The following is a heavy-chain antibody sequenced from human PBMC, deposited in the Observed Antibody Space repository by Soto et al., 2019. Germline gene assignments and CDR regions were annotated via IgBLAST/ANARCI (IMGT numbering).Heavy chain of an antibody. CDR1: GGSISSYY. D-gene: IGHD5-18*01. J-gene: IGHJ4*02. CDR2: IYYSGST. V-gene: IGHV4-59*01. CDR3: ARGGWIHLWGLFDY. Sequence: QVQLQESGPGLVKPSETLSLTCTVSGGSISSYYWSWIRQPPGKGLEWIGYIYYSGSTNYNPSLKSRVTISVDTSKNQFSLKLSSVTAADTAVYYCARGGWIHLWGLFDYWGQGTLVTVSS.